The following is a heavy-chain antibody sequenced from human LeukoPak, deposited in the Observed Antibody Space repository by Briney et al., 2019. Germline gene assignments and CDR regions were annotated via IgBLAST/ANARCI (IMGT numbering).Heavy chain of an antibody. D-gene: IGHD5-24*01. V-gene: IGHV4-59*01. Sequence: PSETLSLTCTVSGGSISSYYWSWIRQPPGKGLEWIGYIYYSGSTNYNPSLKSRVTISVDTSKNQFSLKLRSVTAAETAVYYCARGGGWLQFFYYGMDVWGQGTTVTVSS. CDR2: IYYSGST. J-gene: IGHJ6*02. CDR3: ARGGGWLQFFYYGMDV. CDR1: GGSISSYY.